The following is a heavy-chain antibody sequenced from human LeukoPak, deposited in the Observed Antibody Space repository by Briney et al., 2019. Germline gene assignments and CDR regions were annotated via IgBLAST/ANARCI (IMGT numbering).Heavy chain of an antibody. CDR2: IYYSGST. CDR3: AGAAAGPHWFDP. CDR1: GGSISSYY. D-gene: IGHD6-13*01. V-gene: IGHV4-59*01. Sequence: SQTLSLTCTVSGGSISSYYWSWIRQPPGKGLEWIGYIYYSGSTNYNPSLKSRVTISVDTSKNQFSLKLSSVTAADTAVYYCAGAAAGPHWFDPWGQGTLVTVSS. J-gene: IGHJ5*02.